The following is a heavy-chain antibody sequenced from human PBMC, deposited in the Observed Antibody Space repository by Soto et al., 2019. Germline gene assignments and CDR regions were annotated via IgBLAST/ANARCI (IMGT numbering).Heavy chain of an antibody. CDR2: IYQGGRT. CDR1: GGSISTSGFS. CDR3: AREKTIFGVAPGGGVDV. J-gene: IGHJ6*02. D-gene: IGHD3-3*01. Sequence: QLQLQESGSGLVRPSQTLSLTCAVSGGSISTSGFSWSWIRQAPGRGLEWIGSIYQGGRTYYTPSLKSRTTMSLDKSKKQFSLKITSAVAADTARYYCAREKTIFGVAPGGGVDVWGQGTTVTVSS. V-gene: IGHV4-30-2*01.